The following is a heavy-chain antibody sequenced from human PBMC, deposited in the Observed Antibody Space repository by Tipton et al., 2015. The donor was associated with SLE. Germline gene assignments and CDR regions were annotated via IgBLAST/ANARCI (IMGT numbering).Heavy chain of an antibody. V-gene: IGHV5-51*03. CDR1: GYNFGNHW. CDR3: ARRGDYPALRHSGYYIDV. D-gene: IGHD3-10*01. CDR2: IYPDDSET. Sequence: VQLVQSGAELKKPGESLKISCRATGYNFGNHWIAWVRQRPGKGLEWMGIIYPDDSETRYNPSFQGHVTISGDTSTNTAYLHWSSLEASDTATYYCARRGDYPALRHSGYYIDVWGSGTTVTVSS. J-gene: IGHJ6*03.